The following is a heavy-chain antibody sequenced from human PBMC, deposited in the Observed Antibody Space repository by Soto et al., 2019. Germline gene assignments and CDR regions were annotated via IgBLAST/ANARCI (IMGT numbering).Heavy chain of an antibody. D-gene: IGHD6-19*01. CDR1: GGSISSYY. Sequence: QVQLQESGPGLVKPSETLSLTCTVSGGSISSYYCSWIRQPPGKGLEWIGYIYYSGSTNYNPSLRSRVPLSVATSKNQSSLKLSSVTAADTAVYHCATRSSGGWFDPWGQGTLVTVSS. V-gene: IGHV4-59*08. J-gene: IGHJ5*02. CDR2: IYYSGST. CDR3: ATRSSGGWFDP.